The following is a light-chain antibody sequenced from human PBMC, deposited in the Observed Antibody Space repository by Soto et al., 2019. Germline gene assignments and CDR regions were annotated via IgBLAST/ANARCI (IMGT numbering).Light chain of an antibody. Sequence: QSALTQPASVSGSPGQSITISCTGTSSDVGGYNYVSWYQHHPGKAPKFMIYDVSNRPSGISNRFSGSKSGNTASLTISGLQAEDEADYYCSSYSSSSILYVFGTGTKVTVL. V-gene: IGLV2-14*03. CDR2: DVS. CDR1: SSDVGGYNY. CDR3: SSYSSSSILYV. J-gene: IGLJ1*01.